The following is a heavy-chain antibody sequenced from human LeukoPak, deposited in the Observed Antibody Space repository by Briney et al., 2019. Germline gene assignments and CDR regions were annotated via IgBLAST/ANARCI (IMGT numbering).Heavy chain of an antibody. V-gene: IGHV4-34*01. CDR3: ARGNIVVVPAALYYYFDY. D-gene: IGHD2-2*01. CDR1: GGSFSGYY. J-gene: IGHJ4*02. CDR2: INHSEST. Sequence: PSETLSLTCAVYGGSFSGYYWSWIRQPPGKGLEWIGGINHSESTNYNPSLKSRVTISVDTSKNQFSLKLSSVTAADTAVYYCARGNIVVVPAALYYYFDYWGQGTLVTVSS.